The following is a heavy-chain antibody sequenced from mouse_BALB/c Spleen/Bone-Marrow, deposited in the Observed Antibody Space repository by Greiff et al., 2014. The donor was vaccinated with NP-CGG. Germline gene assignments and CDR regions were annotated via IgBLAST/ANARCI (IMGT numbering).Heavy chain of an antibody. V-gene: IGHV1-4*01. J-gene: IGHJ2*01. Sequence: VQPQQSGAELARPGASVKMSCKASGYTFTSYTMHWVKQRPGQGLEWIGFINPSSNYTNYNQKFKDKATLTADKSSSTAYMQLSSLTSEDSAVYYCARVLRWSLDYWGQGTTLTVSS. D-gene: IGHD6-2*01. CDR2: INPSSNYT. CDR3: ARVLRWSLDY. CDR1: GYTFTSYT.